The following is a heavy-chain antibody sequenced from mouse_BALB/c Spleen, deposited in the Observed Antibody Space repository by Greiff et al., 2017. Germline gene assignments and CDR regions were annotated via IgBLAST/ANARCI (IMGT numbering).Heavy chain of an antibody. CDR3: ARAYYYGSSVWYFDV. CDR2: ISDGGSYT. V-gene: IGHV5-4*02. CDR1: GFTFSDYY. Sequence: EVKLVESGGGLVKPGGSLKLSCAASGFTFSDYYMYWVRQTPEKRLEWVATISDGGSYTYYPDSVKGRFTISRDNAKNNLYLQMSSLKSEDTAMYYCARAYYYGSSVWYFDVWGAGTTVTVSS. D-gene: IGHD1-1*01. J-gene: IGHJ1*01.